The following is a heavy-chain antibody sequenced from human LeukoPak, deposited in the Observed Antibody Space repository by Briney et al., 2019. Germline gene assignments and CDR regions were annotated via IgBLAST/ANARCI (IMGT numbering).Heavy chain of an antibody. D-gene: IGHD3-10*01. J-gene: IGHJ6*03. CDR3: ARDYQSRGYYYYMDV. CDR1: GYTFTSYY. V-gene: IGHV1-46*01. CDR2: INPSGGST. Sequence: GESLKISCKGSGYTFTSYYMHWVRQAPGQGLEWMGIINPSGGSTSYAQKFQGRVTMTRDMSTSTVYMELSSLRSEDTAVYYCARDYQSRGYYYYMDVWGKGTTVTVSS.